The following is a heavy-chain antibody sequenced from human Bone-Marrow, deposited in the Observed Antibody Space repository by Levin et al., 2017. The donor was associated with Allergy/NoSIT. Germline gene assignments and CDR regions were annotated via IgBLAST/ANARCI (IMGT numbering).Heavy chain of an antibody. D-gene: IGHD2-2*01. CDR2: ISGSGTTA. Sequence: GESLKISCSASGWSFNDYYITWIRQTPGKGLEWISYISGSGTTASYADSVKGRFAISRDHAKKLVYLQMNSLRAEDTAMYYCARVHCSSASCYEIWGMDVWGQGTTVTVSS. V-gene: IGHV3-11*01. CDR3: ARVHCSSASCYEIWGMDV. J-gene: IGHJ6*02. CDR1: GWSFNDYY.